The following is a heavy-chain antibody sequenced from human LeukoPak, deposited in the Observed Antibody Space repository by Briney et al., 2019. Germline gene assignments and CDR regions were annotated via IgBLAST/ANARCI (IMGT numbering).Heavy chain of an antibody. CDR3: ARSPHILTGENFDY. J-gene: IGHJ4*02. V-gene: IGHV1-2*02. CDR1: GYTFTGYY. CDR2: INPNSGGT. D-gene: IGHD3-9*01. Sequence: ASVKVSCKASGYTFTGYYMHWVRQAPGQGLEWMGWINPNSGGTNYAQKFQGRVTMTRDTSISTAYMELSRLKSDDTAVYYCARSPHILTGENFDYWGQGTLVTVSS.